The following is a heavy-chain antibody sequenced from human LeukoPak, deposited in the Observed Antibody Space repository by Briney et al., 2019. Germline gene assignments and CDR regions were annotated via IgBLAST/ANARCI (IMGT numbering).Heavy chain of an antibody. CDR1: GGSISSSSYY. CDR2: IYFSGST. D-gene: IGHD3-3*01. Sequence: SETLSLTCTVSGGSISSSSYYWGWIRPPPGKGLEWIGSIYFSGSTYYNPSLKSRVTISVDTSKNQFSLKLSSVTAADTAVSYCAGRYYDFWSGLKEIFDYWGQGTLVTVSS. V-gene: IGHV4-39*01. CDR3: AGRYYDFWSGLKEIFDY. J-gene: IGHJ4*02.